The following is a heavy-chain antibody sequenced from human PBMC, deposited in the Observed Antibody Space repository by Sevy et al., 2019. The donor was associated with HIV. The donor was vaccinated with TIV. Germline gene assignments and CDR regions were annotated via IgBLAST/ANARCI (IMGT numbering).Heavy chain of an antibody. CDR3: ASRWIVGATTDYYGMDV. CDR2: IYYSGST. J-gene: IGHJ6*02. CDR1: GGSISSSSYY. V-gene: IGHV4-39*01. D-gene: IGHD1-26*01. Sequence: SETLSLTCTVSGGSISSSSYYWGWIRQPPGKGLEWIGSIYYSGSTYYNPSLKSRVTISVDTSKNQFSLKLSSVTAADTAVYYCASRWIVGATTDYYGMDVWGQGTTVTVSS.